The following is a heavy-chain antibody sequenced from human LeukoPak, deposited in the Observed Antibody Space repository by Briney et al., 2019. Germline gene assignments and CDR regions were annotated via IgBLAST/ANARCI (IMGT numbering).Heavy chain of an antibody. CDR3: ARGGNCGGGSCYSDRGWFDP. J-gene: IGHJ5*02. V-gene: IGHV4-4*02. CDR1: GGSISSSNW. CDR2: IYHSGST. D-gene: IGHD2-15*01. Sequence: SGTLSLTCAVSGGSISSSNWWSWVRQPPGKGLEWIGEIYHSGSTNYNPSLKSRVTISIDTSKNQFSLKLSSVTAADTAVYYCARGGNCGGGSCYSDRGWFDPWGQGTLVTVSS.